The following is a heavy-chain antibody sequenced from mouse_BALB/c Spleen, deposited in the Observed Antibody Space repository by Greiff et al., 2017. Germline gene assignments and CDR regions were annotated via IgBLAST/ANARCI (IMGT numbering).Heavy chain of an antibody. V-gene: IGHV5-6-3*01. J-gene: IGHJ4*01. CDR1: GFTFSSYG. Sequence: EVKLQESGGGLVQPGGSLKLSCAASGFTFSSYGMSWVRQTPDKRLELVATINSNGGSTYYPDSVKGRFTISRDNAKNTLYLQMSSLKSEDTAMYYCARGGLLYAMDYWGQGTSVTVSS. D-gene: IGHD3-1*01. CDR2: INSNGGST. CDR3: ARGGLLYAMDY.